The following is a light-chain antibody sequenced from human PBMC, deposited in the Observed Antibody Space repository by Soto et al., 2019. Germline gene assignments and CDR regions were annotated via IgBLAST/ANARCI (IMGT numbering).Light chain of an antibody. Sequence: QSALTQSPSASGSPGQSVTISCTGTSSDIGGYNSVSWYQQHPGKAPKVRIYDVTKRPSGVPDRFSGSKSGNTASLTVSALQAEDEADYYCSSYTDRKHLVFGTGTTLTVL. CDR1: SSDIGGYNS. J-gene: IGLJ1*01. CDR3: SSYTDRKHLV. CDR2: DVT. V-gene: IGLV2-8*01.